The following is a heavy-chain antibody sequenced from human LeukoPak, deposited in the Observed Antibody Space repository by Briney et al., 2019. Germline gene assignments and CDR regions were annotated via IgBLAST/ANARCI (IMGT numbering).Heavy chain of an antibody. CDR2: INPNSAGT. J-gene: IGHJ4*02. Sequence: ASVKVSCKASGYTFTGNSLHWVRQVPGQGFEWMGWINPNSAGTNYAQKFQGRVTMTRDTSISTAYMAVSGLRSDDTGVYYCTRGPYLDYWGQGTLVTVSS. V-gene: IGHV1-2*02. CDR1: GYTFTGNS. CDR3: TRGPYLDY.